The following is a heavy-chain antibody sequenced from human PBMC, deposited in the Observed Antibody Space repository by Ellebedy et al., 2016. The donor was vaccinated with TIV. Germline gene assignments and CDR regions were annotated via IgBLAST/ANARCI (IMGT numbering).Heavy chain of an antibody. CDR2: ISSSSSTI. D-gene: IGHD3-10*01. CDR3: ARVPGSFSLNWFDP. Sequence: GGSLRLSXAASGFTFRSYSMNWVRQAPGKGLEWVSYISSSSSTIYYADSVKGRFTISRDNAKNSLYLQMNSLRDEDTAVYYCARVPGSFSLNWFDPWGQGTLVTVSS. J-gene: IGHJ5*02. CDR1: GFTFRSYS. V-gene: IGHV3-48*02.